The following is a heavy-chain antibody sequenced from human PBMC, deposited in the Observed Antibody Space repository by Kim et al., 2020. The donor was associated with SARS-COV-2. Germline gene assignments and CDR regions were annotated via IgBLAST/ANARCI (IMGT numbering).Heavy chain of an antibody. D-gene: IGHD5-12*01. J-gene: IGHJ5*02. CDR1: GFTFSSYG. CDR3: AKDYARYDSDNWFDP. Sequence: GGSLRLSCAASGFTFSSYGMHWVRQAPGKGLEWVAVISYDGSNKYYADSVKGRFTISRDNSKNTLYLQMNSLRAEDTAVYYCAKDYARYDSDNWFDPWGQGTLVTVSS. V-gene: IGHV3-30*18. CDR2: ISYDGSNK.